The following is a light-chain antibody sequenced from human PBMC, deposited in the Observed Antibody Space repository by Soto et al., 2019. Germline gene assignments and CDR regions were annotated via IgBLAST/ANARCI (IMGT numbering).Light chain of an antibody. CDR1: SSDVGGYNY. J-gene: IGLJ2*01. V-gene: IGLV2-11*01. Sequence: QSALTQPRSVSGSPGQSVTISCTGTSSDVGGYNYVSWYQKYPGKAPRLMIYDVSKRPSGVPDRFSGSKSGNTASLTISGLQAEDEADYYCCSHAGSFTLVFGVGTKLTVL. CDR2: DVS. CDR3: CSHAGSFTLV.